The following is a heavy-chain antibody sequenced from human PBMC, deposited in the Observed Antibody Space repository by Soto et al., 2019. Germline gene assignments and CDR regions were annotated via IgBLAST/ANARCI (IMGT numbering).Heavy chain of an antibody. Sequence: XSVNVSCKASVFIFITYDFSWVRQAAGQGLEWMGWMNPNNGNAGFAQKFRGRINMTRNTSISTAYLELSSLRSDDSAVYFCARRKERSGPYYLHIWGPGTKVTVSS. D-gene: IGHD6-25*01. CDR1: VFIFITYD. J-gene: IGHJ4*02. V-gene: IGHV1-8*01. CDR2: MNPNNGNA. CDR3: ARRKERSGPYYLHI.